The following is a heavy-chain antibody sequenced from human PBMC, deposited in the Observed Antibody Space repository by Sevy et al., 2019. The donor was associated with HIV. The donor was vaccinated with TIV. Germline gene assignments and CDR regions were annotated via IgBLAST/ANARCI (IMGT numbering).Heavy chain of an antibody. CDR2: INTDTGNP. J-gene: IGHJ1*01. V-gene: IGHV7-4-1*02. CDR1: GCTFTHYA. CDR3: ARDPGLLSYYYDAQYFQH. D-gene: IGHD3-22*01. Sequence: ASVKVSCKASGCTFTHYAVNWVRQAPGQGLEWMGWINTDTGNPTYAQGFTGRFVFSLDTSVSTAYLQISSLKAEDTAVYFCARDPGLLSYYYDAQYFQHWGQGTLVTVSS.